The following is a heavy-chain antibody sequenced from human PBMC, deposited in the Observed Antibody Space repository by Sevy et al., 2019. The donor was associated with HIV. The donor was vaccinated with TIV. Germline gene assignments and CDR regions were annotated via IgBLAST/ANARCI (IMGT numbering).Heavy chain of an antibody. CDR2: IYRTGNT. CDR3: VRGPSYGYVSYGFDV. J-gene: IGHJ3*01. V-gene: IGHV4-30-2*01. Sequence: SETLSLTCAVSGGSISTGGFSWNWIRQPPGKGLEWIGHIYRTGNTYYNPSLGGRVSISVDRSKNQFSLKLSAVTAADTAVYYCVRGPSYGYVSYGFDVWGQGTMVTVSS. D-gene: IGHD3-16*01. CDR1: GGSISTGGFS.